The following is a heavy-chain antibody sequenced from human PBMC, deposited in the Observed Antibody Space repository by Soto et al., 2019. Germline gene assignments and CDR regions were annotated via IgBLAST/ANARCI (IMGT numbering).Heavy chain of an antibody. CDR2: ISWNSGNI. V-gene: IGHV3-9*03. CDR3: AILEKGGMDV. Sequence: EVQLVESGGGLVQPGRSLRLSCAASGFSFHDYALHWVRQAPGKGLEWVSGISWNSGNIGYADSVKGRFTISRDNAKNSLYLQMNSLRVEDMAFYYCAILEKGGMDVWGQGTTVTVSS. J-gene: IGHJ6*02. D-gene: IGHD1-1*01. CDR1: GFSFHDYA.